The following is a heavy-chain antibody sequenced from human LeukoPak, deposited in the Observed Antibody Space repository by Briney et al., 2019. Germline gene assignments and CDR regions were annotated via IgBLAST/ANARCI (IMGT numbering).Heavy chain of an antibody. CDR3: AKDGYSSGSGLEY. CDR1: GFTLSSYA. D-gene: IGHD6-19*01. V-gene: IGHV3-23*01. Sequence: GGSLRLSCAASGFTLSSYAMSWVRQAPGKGLEWVSAISGSGGSTYYADSVKGRFTISRDNSKNTLYLQMNSLRAEDTAVYYCAKDGYSSGSGLEYWGQGTLVTVSS. J-gene: IGHJ4*02. CDR2: ISGSGGST.